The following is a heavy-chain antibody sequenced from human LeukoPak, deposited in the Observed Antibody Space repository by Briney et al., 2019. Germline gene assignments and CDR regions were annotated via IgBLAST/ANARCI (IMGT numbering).Heavy chain of an antibody. D-gene: IGHD3-10*01. J-gene: IGHJ4*02. Sequence: PGGSLRLSCAASGFTFDDYAMHWVRQAPGKGLEWVSLISGDGGRTYYADSVKGRLTISRDNSKNSLYLQMNSLRTEDTALYYCAKVYYGSGSYSYFDYWGQGTLVTVSS. V-gene: IGHV3-43*02. CDR3: AKVYYGSGSYSYFDY. CDR2: ISGDGGRT. CDR1: GFTFDDYA.